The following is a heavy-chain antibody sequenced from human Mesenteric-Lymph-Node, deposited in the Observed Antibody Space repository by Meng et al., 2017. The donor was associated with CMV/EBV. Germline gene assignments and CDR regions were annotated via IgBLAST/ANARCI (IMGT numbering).Heavy chain of an antibody. Sequence: CAASGFSFSKYSMNWVRQAPGKGLEWVASISTSSSYVFYADSVRGRFTISRDNAESSVSLQMNSLGAEDTAVYYCARGKEAADLIDYWGQGALVTVS. CDR2: ISTSSSYV. J-gene: IGHJ4*02. V-gene: IGHV3-21*01. D-gene: IGHD6-13*01. CDR1: GFSFSKYS. CDR3: ARGKEAADLIDY.